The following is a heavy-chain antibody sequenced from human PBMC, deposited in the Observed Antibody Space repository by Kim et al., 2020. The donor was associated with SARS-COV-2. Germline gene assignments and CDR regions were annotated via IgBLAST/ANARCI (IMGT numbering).Heavy chain of an antibody. CDR3: ARRGYYDSTSAFDI. CDR2: IIPIFGTA. Sequence: SVKVSCKASGGTFSSYAISWVRQAPGQGLEWMGGIIPIFGTANYAQKFQGRVTITADESTSTAYMELSSLRSEDTAVYYCARRGYYDSTSAFDIWGQGTMVTVSS. V-gene: IGHV1-69*13. D-gene: IGHD3-22*01. J-gene: IGHJ3*02. CDR1: GGTFSSYA.